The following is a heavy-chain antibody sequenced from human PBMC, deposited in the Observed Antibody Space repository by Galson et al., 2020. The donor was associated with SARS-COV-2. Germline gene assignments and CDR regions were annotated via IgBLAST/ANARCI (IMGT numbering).Heavy chain of an antibody. CDR3: ARQTGSSVVYYYYGRDV. CDR2: IYYRGVT. CDR1: GGFISSNSYY. J-gene: IGHJ6*02. Sequence: ETSQTLSLTCSVSGGFISSNSYYWGWIRQPPVKGLEWMAPIYYRGVTYYNPSPKCRLTIAVDTSRNQFSLKVNSVTAADTAVYYCARQTGSSVVYYYYGRDVWGQGTTVTVSS. D-gene: IGHD6-19*01. V-gene: IGHV4-39*01.